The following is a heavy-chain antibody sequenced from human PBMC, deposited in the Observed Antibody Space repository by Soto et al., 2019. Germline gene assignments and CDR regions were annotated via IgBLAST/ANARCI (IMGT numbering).Heavy chain of an antibody. J-gene: IGHJ4*02. V-gene: IGHV1-69*01. CDR3: AGRYDTEGGGDHSM. CDR1: GGTFSNYA. D-gene: IGHD3-16*01. Sequence: QVQLLQAGGEVKKPGSSVKVSCKASGGTFSNYALNWVRQAPGQGLEWMGGIIPVFGTPNYAQNFQGRVTITADESTSTTYMELSSLRSEDTAVYYCAGRYDTEGGGDHSMWGQGTLVTVSS. CDR2: IIPVFGTP.